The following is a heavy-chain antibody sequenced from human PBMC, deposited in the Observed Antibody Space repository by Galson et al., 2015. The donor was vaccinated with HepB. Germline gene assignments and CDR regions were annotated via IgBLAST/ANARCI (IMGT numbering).Heavy chain of an antibody. D-gene: IGHD6-13*01. J-gene: IGHJ4*02. V-gene: IGHV3-30*04. CDR1: GFTFSSYA. Sequence: LRLSCAASGFTFSSYAMHWVRQAPGKGLEWVAVISYDGSNKYYADSVKGRFTISRDNSKNTLYLQMNSLRAEDTAVYYCAKTGYSSSWYAKGPYYFDYWGQGTLVTVSS. CDR2: ISYDGSNK. CDR3: AKTGYSSSWYAKGPYYFDY.